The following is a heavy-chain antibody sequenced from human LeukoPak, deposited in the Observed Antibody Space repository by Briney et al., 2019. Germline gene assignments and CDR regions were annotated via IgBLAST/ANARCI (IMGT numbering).Heavy chain of an antibody. CDR1: GGSFSGYY. CDR3: AGGVAAVSDV. D-gene: IGHD6-13*01. Sequence: KSSETLSLTCAFYGGSFSGYYWSWIRQPPGKGLEWIGEINHSGSTNYNPSLKSRVTISVDTSKNQFSLKLSSVTAADTAVYYCAGGVAAVSDVWGKGTTVTVSS. V-gene: IGHV4-34*01. CDR2: INHSGST. J-gene: IGHJ6*04.